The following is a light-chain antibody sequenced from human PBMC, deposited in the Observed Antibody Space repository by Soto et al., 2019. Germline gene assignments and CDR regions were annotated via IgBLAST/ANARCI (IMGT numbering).Light chain of an antibody. CDR3: SSYAGSNNVV. CDR1: SSDVGGYND. CDR2: EVS. J-gene: IGLJ2*01. V-gene: IGLV2-8*01. Sequence: QSALTQPPSASGAPGQSVTISCTGTSSDVGGYNDVSWYQQHPGKAPKLMNYEVSRRPSGVPDRFSGSKSANTASLTVSRLPAEDEADYYCSSYAGSNNVVFGGGTKLTVL.